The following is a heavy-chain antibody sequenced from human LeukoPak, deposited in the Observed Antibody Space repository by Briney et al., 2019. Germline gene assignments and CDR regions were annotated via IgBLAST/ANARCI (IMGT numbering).Heavy chain of an antibody. J-gene: IGHJ4*02. CDR2: MNPNSGNT. CDR3: ARGWESRTVKNFDY. V-gene: IGHV1-8*02. D-gene: IGHD4-17*01. CDR1: GYTFTSYG. Sequence: ASVKVSCKASGYTFTSYGISWVRQAPGQGLEWMGWMNPNSGNTGYAQKFQGRVTMTRNTSISTAYMELSSLRSEDTAVYYCARGWESRTVKNFDYWGQGTLVTVSS.